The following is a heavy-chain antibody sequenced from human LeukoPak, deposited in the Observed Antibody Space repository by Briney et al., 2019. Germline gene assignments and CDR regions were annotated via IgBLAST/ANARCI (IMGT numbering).Heavy chain of an antibody. Sequence: GGSLRLSCAASGFTFSNYDMHWVRQAPGKGLEWVALISYDGSNKYYVDSVKGRFTISRDNSKNMLSLQMNSLRAEDTAVYYCAKPSRSYDHFDYWGQGTLVTVSS. J-gene: IGHJ4*02. CDR3: AKPSRSYDHFDY. CDR2: ISYDGSNK. D-gene: IGHD1-26*01. V-gene: IGHV3-30*18. CDR1: GFTFSNYD.